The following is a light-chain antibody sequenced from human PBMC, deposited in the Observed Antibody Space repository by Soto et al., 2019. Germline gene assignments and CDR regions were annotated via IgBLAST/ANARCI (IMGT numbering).Light chain of an antibody. Sequence: EIVMTQSPATLSVSPGEGATLSCRASQSVSSKLAWYQQKPGQAPRLRIYGASTRATGIPARFSGSGSRTEFTLIISRLQSEDFAVYYCQQYNKWPRTFGQGTKMDIK. CDR1: QSVSSK. J-gene: IGKJ1*01. CDR3: QQYNKWPRT. V-gene: IGKV3-15*01. CDR2: GAS.